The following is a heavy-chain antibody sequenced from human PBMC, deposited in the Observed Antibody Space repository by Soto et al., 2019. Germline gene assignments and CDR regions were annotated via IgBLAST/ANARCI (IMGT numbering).Heavy chain of an antibody. J-gene: IGHJ5*02. CDR3: ARTSLEIVVVPAAMEVLDFHGFDP. V-gene: IGHV4-39*01. CDR2: IYYSGST. D-gene: IGHD2-2*01. CDR1: GGSISSSSYY. Sequence: SETLSLTCTVSGGSISSSSYYWGWIRQPPGKGLEWIGSIYYSGSTYYNPSLKSRVTISVDTSKNQFSLKLSSVTAADTAVYYCARTSLEIVVVPAAMEVLDFHGFDPWGQGTLVTVSS.